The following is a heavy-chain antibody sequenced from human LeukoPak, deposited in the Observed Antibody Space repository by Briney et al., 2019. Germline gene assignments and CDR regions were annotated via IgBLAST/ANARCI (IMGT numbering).Heavy chain of an antibody. Sequence: PGGSLRLSCAVSGFTFDDYAMHWVRQAPGKGLEWVFVISGDGGSTYYADSVKGRFTISRDNSKNSLYLQMDSLRTEDSALYYCASPLVIPDALDIWGQGTMVTVSS. CDR3: ASPLVIPDALDI. J-gene: IGHJ3*02. D-gene: IGHD3-9*01. CDR2: ISGDGGST. CDR1: GFTFDDYA. V-gene: IGHV3-43*02.